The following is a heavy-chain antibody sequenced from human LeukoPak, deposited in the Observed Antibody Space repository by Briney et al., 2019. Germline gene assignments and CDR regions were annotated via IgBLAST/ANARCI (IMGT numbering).Heavy chain of an antibody. V-gene: IGHV3-48*03. J-gene: IGHJ6*04. CDR2: ISSSGSTI. CDR3: AELGITMIGGV. CDR1: GFTFSSYE. D-gene: IGHD3-10*02. Sequence: GGSLRLSCAASGFTFSSYEMDWVRQAPGKGLEWVSYISSSGSTIYYAGSVKGRFTISRDNAKNSLYLQMNSLRAEDTAVYYCAELGITMIGGVWGKGTTVTISS.